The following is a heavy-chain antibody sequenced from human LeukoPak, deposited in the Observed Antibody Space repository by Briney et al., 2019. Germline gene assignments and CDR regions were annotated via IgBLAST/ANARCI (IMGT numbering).Heavy chain of an antibody. V-gene: IGHV3-30*02. J-gene: IGHJ4*02. CDR3: ANTLVGATPTYFDY. Sequence: GGSLRLSCAASGFTFSSYGMHWVRQAPGKGLEWVAFIRYDGSNKYYADSVKGRFTISRDNSKNTLYLQMNSLRAEDTAVYYCANTLVGATPTYFDYWGQGTLVTVSS. D-gene: IGHD1-26*01. CDR1: GFTFSSYG. CDR2: IRYDGSNK.